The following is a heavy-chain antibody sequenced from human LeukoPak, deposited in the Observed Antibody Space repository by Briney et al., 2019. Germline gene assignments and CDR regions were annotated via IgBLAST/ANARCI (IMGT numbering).Heavy chain of an antibody. D-gene: IGHD3-22*01. CDR1: GFTFSNYW. J-gene: IGHJ4*02. CDR3: ARTLAARHTSGYIDY. V-gene: IGHV3-7*01. Sequence: GGSLRLSCAASGFTFSNYWMSWVRQAPGKGLEWVANIKQDGSEKYYVDSVKGRFTISRDNAKNSLYLQMNSLRAEDTAVYYCARTLAARHTSGYIDYWGQGTLVTVSS. CDR2: IKQDGSEK.